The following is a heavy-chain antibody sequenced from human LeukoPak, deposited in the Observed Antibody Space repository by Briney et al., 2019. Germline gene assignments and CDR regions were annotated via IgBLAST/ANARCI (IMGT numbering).Heavy chain of an antibody. CDR1: GGSISGNNW. CDR3: ATKVEWPNRSFDY. CDR2: IYHSGST. J-gene: IGHJ4*02. V-gene: IGHV4-4*02. D-gene: IGHD3-3*01. Sequence: KTSGTLSLTCAVSGGSISGNNWWSWVRQPPGKGLEWIGEIYHSGSTNYNPSLKSRVTISIDKSKNQFSLKLSSVTAADTAVYYCATKVEWPNRSFDYWGQGTLVTVSS.